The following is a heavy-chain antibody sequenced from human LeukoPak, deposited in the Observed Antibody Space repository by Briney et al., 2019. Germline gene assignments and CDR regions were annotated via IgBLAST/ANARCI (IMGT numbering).Heavy chain of an antibody. J-gene: IGHJ6*02. V-gene: IGHV3-11*01. Sequence: GGSLRLSCAASGFTFSDYYMSWIRQAPGKGLEWVSYISSSGSTIYYADSVKGRFTISRDNAKNSLYLQMNSLRAEDAAVYYCARRWELRYYYYGMDVWGQGTTVTVSS. CDR3: ARRWELRYYYYGMDV. CDR2: ISSSGSTI. CDR1: GFTFSDYY. D-gene: IGHD1-26*01.